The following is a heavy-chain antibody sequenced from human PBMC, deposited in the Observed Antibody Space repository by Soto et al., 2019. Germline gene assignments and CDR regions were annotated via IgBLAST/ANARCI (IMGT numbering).Heavy chain of an antibody. CDR3: ARDLEDGAPNWFDP. CDR1: GYTFTSYG. J-gene: IGHJ5*02. D-gene: IGHD1-1*01. V-gene: IGHV1-18*01. CDR2: ISAYNGNT. Sequence: SVKVSCKASGYTFTSYGISWVRQAPGQGLEWMGWISAYNGNTNYAQKLQGRVTMTTDTSTSTAYMALRSLRSDDTAVYYCARDLEDGAPNWFDPWGQGTMVIVS.